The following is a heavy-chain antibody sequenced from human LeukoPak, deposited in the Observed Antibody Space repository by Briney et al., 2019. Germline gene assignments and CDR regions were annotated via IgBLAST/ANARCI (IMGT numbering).Heavy chain of an antibody. CDR3: ARGFTIFGVVNDGFDI. V-gene: IGHV3-74*01. Sequence: GGSLRLSCAASGFTFSSYWMNWVRQAPGKGLVWVSRIDIDGSSTTYADSVKGRFTISREHAKNTLYLQMNSLRAEDTAVYYCARGFTIFGVVNDGFDIWGQGTKVTVSS. J-gene: IGHJ3*02. D-gene: IGHD3-3*01. CDR1: GFTFSSYW. CDR2: IDIDGSST.